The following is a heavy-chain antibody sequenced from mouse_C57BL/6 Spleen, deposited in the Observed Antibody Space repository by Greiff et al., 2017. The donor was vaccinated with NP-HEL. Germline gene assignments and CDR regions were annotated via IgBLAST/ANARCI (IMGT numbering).Heavy chain of an antibody. CDR3: ARPRGNYVYFDY. Sequence: EVKLEESGGGLVKPGGSLKLSCAASGFTFSDYGMHWVRQAPEKGLEWVAYISSGSSTIYYADTVKGRFTISRDNAKNTLFLQMTSLRSEDTAMYYCARPRGNYVYFDYWGQGTTLTVSS. CDR1: GFTFSDYG. J-gene: IGHJ2*01. CDR2: ISSGSSTI. V-gene: IGHV5-17*01. D-gene: IGHD2-1*01.